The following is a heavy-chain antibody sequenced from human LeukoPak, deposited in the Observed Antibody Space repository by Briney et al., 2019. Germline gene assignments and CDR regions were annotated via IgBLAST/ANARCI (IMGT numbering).Heavy chain of an antibody. J-gene: IGHJ4*02. V-gene: IGHV3-11*01. CDR2: ISSSGSTI. D-gene: IGHD5-12*01. CDR3: ARDRSGYSGYGLDY. Sequence: PGGSLRLSCAASGFTFRDYYMGWIRQAPGKGLEWVSYISSSGSTIYYADSVKGRFTISRDNAKNSLYLQMNSLRAEDMAVYYCARDRSGYSGYGLDYWGQGTLVTVSS. CDR1: GFTFRDYY.